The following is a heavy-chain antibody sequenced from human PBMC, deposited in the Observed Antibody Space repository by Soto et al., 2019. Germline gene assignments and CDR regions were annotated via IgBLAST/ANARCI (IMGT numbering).Heavy chain of an antibody. CDR2: IIPIFGTA. CDR3: ARESVTTSGNVIDY. Sequence: QVQLVQSGAEVKKPGASVKVSCKASGGTFSSYAISWVRQAPGQGLEWMAGIIPIFGTANYAQKVQGRVTITADESTSTAYMELRGLRSEDTAVSYCARESVTTSGNVIDYWGQGTLVTVSS. V-gene: IGHV1-69*01. D-gene: IGHD4-17*01. J-gene: IGHJ4*02. CDR1: GGTFSSYA.